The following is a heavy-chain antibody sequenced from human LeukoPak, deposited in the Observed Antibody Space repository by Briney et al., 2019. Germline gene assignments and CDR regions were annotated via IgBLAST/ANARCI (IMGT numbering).Heavy chain of an antibody. CDR2: ISSSSSYI. J-gene: IGHJ4*02. Sequence: GGSLRLSCAASGFTFSSYSMNWVRQAPGKGLEWVSSISSSSSYIYYADSVKGRFTISRDNAKNSLYLQMNSLRAEDTAVYYCARVGDENEWELLRGFDYWGQGTLVTVSS. CDR1: GFTFSSYS. CDR3: ARVGDENEWELLRGFDY. V-gene: IGHV3-21*01. D-gene: IGHD1-26*01.